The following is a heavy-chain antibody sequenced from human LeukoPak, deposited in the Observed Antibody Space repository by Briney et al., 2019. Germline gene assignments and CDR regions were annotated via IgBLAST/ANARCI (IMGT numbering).Heavy chain of an antibody. Sequence: ASVKVSCKASGHTFTSYGISWVRQAPGQGLEWMGWISAYNGNTNYAQKLQGRVTMTTDTSTSTAYMELRSLRSDDTAVYYCARIYGSGFVVLYYFDYWGQGTLVTVSS. D-gene: IGHD3-10*01. V-gene: IGHV1-18*04. J-gene: IGHJ4*02. CDR1: GHTFTSYG. CDR2: ISAYNGNT. CDR3: ARIYGSGFVVLYYFDY.